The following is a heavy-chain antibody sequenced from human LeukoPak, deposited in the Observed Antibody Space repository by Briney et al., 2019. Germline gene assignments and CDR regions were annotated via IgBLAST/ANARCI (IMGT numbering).Heavy chain of an antibody. CDR2: INPHSGGT. Sequence: GASVKVSCKASGYTFTDYYMHWVRQAPGQGLEWMGWINPHSGGTDHAQKFQGRVTMTRDTSISTAYMELSRLRSDDTAVYYCAREQTYSSGWYGYWGQGTLVTVSS. J-gene: IGHJ4*02. V-gene: IGHV1-2*02. CDR3: AREQTYSSGWYGY. CDR1: GYTFTDYY. D-gene: IGHD6-19*01.